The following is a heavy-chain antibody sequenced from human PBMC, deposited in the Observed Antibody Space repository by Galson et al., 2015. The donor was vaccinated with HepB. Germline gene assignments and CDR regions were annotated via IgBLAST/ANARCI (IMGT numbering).Heavy chain of an antibody. D-gene: IGHD2-8*01. Sequence: QSGAEVKKPGASVKVSCKAFGYTFTAYAMHWVRQAPGHRLERMGWINAGTGNKKYSESLQGRVTITRDTSASTSYLELSSPRSEDTAVYFCARDRCADGICYTLIDHWGQGTLVTVSS. CDR1: GYTFTAYA. CDR3: ARDRCADGICYTLIDH. J-gene: IGHJ5*02. V-gene: IGHV1-3*01. CDR2: INAGTGNK.